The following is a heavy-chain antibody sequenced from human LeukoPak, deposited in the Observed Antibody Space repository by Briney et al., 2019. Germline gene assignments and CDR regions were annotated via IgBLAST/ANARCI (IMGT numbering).Heavy chain of an antibody. V-gene: IGHV1-18*01. CDR2: ISAYNGNT. CDR1: GGTFSSYA. J-gene: IGHJ4*02. D-gene: IGHD4-17*01. Sequence: ASVKVSCKASGGTFSSYAISWVRQAPGQGLEWMGWISAYNGNTNYAQKLQGRVTMTTDTSTSTAYMELRSLRSDDTAVYYCARLDQDYGDYDYWGQGTLVTVSS. CDR3: ARLDQDYGDYDY.